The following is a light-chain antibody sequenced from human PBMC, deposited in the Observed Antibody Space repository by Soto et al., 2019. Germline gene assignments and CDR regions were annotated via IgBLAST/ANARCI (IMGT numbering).Light chain of an antibody. CDR1: RSNIGSQN. CDR2: NNN. V-gene: IGLV1-44*01. CDR3: AAWDDSLIGYV. J-gene: IGLJ1*01. Sequence: QSVLTQPPSTSGTPGQRVTISCSGSRSNIGSQNVNWYQQLPGTAPKLLIYNNNQRPSGVPDRFSGSKSGTSASLAVSGLQSEDDAAYYCAAWDDSLIGYVFGPGTKVTVL.